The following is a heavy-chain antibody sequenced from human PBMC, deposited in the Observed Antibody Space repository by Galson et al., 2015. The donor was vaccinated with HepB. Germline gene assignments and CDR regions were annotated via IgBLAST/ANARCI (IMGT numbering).Heavy chain of an antibody. Sequence: SLRLSCAASGFTFSSYAMHWVRQAPGKGLEWVAVISYDGSNKYYADSVKGRFTISRDNSKNTLYLQMNSLRAEDTAVYYCARDYTSYYYDSSGFYGGYFDHWGQGTLVTVSS. V-gene: IGHV3-30*04. J-gene: IGHJ4*02. CDR1: GFTFSSYA. CDR2: ISYDGSNK. D-gene: IGHD3-22*01. CDR3: ARDYTSYYYDSSGFYGGYFDH.